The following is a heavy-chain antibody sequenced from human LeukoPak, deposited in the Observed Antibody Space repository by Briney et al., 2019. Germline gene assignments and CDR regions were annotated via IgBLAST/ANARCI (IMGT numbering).Heavy chain of an antibody. Sequence: GGSLRLSCAASGFTFSSYAMSWVRQAPGKGLEWVSAISGSGGSTYYADSVKGRFTISRDNSKNTLCLQMNSLRAEDTAVYYCAKGSLRFGELNWGQGTLVTVSS. CDR1: GFTFSSYA. CDR2: ISGSGGST. J-gene: IGHJ4*02. CDR3: AKGSLRFGELN. D-gene: IGHD3-10*01. V-gene: IGHV3-23*01.